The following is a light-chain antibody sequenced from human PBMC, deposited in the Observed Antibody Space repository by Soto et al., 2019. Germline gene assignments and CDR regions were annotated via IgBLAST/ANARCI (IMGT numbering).Light chain of an antibody. J-gene: IGKJ1*01. CDR3: QQTYSSPQWK. V-gene: IGKV1-39*01. CDR2: ASV. Sequence: QMTHAPCSRSAPVVGRVPITFISSQIISSYLNWYQTKPGKPHKLMIYASVSFQSVIPSRFSAYGSGTDFTLTIRSLKPEDLATYYGQQTYSSPQWKVGKGTKGDI. CDR1: QIISSY.